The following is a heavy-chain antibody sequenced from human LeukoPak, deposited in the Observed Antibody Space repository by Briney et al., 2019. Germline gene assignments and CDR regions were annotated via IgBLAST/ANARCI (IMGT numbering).Heavy chain of an antibody. CDR3: ARVVGATTDYFDY. CDR1: GGSISSSSYY. Sequence: SETLSLTCTVSGGSISSSSYYWGWIRQPPGKGLEWIGSIYYSGSTYYNPSLKSRVTISVDTSKNQFSLKLSSVTAADTAVYYCARVVGATTDYFDYWGQGTLVTVSS. J-gene: IGHJ4*02. CDR2: IYYSGST. V-gene: IGHV4-39*07. D-gene: IGHD1-26*01.